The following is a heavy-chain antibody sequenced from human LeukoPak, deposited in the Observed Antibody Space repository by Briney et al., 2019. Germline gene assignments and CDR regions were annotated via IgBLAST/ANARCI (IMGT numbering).Heavy chain of an antibody. J-gene: IGHJ4*02. Sequence: ASVKVSCKASGYTFTGYYMDWVRQAPGQGLEWMGWINPNSGGTNYAQKFQGGVTMTRDTSISTVYMELSRLRSDDTAVYYCAIGYSSGWYQFDYWGQGTLVTVSS. V-gene: IGHV1-2*02. CDR2: INPNSGGT. CDR3: AIGYSSGWYQFDY. CDR1: GYTFTGYY. D-gene: IGHD6-19*01.